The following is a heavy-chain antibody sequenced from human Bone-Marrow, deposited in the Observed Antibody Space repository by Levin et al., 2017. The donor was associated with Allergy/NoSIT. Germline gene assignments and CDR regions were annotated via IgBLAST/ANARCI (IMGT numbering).Heavy chain of an antibody. Sequence: GGSLRLSCAASGFNFSDYYMSWIRQAPGKGLEWISYISSRGSIKYYADSVRGRFTISRDNAKNALYLKMNSLGAEDTAMYYCSREGGCSGGSCRFNWFDPWGQGTLVTVSS. CDR1: GFNFSDYY. CDR2: ISSRGSIK. J-gene: IGHJ5*02. D-gene: IGHD2-15*01. V-gene: IGHV3-11*01. CDR3: SREGGCSGGSCRFNWFDP.